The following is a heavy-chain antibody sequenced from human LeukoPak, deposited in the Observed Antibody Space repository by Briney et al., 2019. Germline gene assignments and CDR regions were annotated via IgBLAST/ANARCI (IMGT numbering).Heavy chain of an antibody. CDR3: ARPDDSSGFDY. CDR1: GGTFSSYA. CDR2: IIPIFGTA. D-gene: IGHD3-22*01. Sequence: EASVKVSCKASGGTFSSYAISWVRQAPGQGLEWMGRIIPIFGTANYAQKFQGRVTITTDESTSTAYMELSSLRSEDTAVYYCARPDDSSGFDYWGQGTLVTVSS. V-gene: IGHV1-69*05. J-gene: IGHJ4*02.